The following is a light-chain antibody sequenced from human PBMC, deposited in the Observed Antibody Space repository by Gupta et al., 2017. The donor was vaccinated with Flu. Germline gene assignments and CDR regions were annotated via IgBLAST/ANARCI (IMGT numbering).Light chain of an antibody. Sequence: SALTQPPSASGSPGQSVTISCTGTSSDVGAYNYVSWYQQHPGKAPKLMISEVSKRPSGVPDRFSGAKSGNTAAPTVTGLQPEDEADYYCSSYAGSNNLRLFGGGTKLTVL. CDR1: SSDVGAYNY. CDR3: SSYAGSNNLRL. CDR2: EVS. J-gene: IGLJ2*01. V-gene: IGLV2-8*01.